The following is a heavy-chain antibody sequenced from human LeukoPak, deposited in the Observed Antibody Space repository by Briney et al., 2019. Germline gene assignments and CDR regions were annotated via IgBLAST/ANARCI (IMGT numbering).Heavy chain of an antibody. D-gene: IGHD5-12*01. CDR1: GYSFTTYW. CDR3: ARQGYSGYEYSFDY. J-gene: IGHJ4*02. CDR2: IYPDDSDT. Sequence: GESLKISCKGSGYSFTTYWIGWVRQMPGKGLEWMGIIYPDDSDTRYSPSFQGQVTMSADKSITTAYLQWSSLKASDAAMYYCARQGYSGYEYSFDYWGRGTLVTVSS. V-gene: IGHV5-51*01.